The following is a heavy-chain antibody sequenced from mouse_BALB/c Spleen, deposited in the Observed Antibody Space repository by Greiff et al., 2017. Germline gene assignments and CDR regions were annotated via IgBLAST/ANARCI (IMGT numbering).Heavy chain of an antibody. CDR2: INPSTGYT. CDR3: ASRGDGYLFAY. D-gene: IGHD2-3*01. CDR1: GYTFTSYW. V-gene: IGHV1-7*01. J-gene: IGHJ3*01. Sequence: QVQLQQSGAELAKPGASVKMSCKASGYTFTSYWMHWVKQRPGQGLEWIGYINPSTGYTEYNQKFKDKATLTADKSSSTAYMQLSSLTSEDAAVYYWASRGDGYLFAYGGQGTLVTVSA.